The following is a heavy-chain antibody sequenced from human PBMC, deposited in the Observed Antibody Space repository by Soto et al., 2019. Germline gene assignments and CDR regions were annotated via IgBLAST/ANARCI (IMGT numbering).Heavy chain of an antibody. Sequence: SVTVSCKASGGTFSSYAIIWVRQAPGQGLECMGGIIPIFGTANYAQKFQGRVTITADDSTSTAHRELRRLRSEDTGVDYGARDALYYDSSPPLYYYYGMDVWGQGTTVTVAS. V-gene: IGHV1-69*13. J-gene: IGHJ6*02. D-gene: IGHD3-22*01. CDR1: GGTFSSYA. CDR2: IIPIFGTA. CDR3: ARDALYYDSSPPLYYYYGMDV.